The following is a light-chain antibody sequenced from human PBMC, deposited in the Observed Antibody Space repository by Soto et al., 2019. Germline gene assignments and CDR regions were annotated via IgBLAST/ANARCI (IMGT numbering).Light chain of an antibody. Sequence: DIVMTQSPDSLAVSLGERATINCKSSQSVLYSSNNKNYLAWYQQKPGQPPKLLIYWASTRESGVPDRFSGSGSGTDFTLTISSLQAEDVAVSYCQQYYGTPYTFGQGTKLEIK. CDR2: WAS. CDR3: QQYYGTPYT. V-gene: IGKV4-1*01. CDR1: QSVLYSSNNKNY. J-gene: IGKJ2*01.